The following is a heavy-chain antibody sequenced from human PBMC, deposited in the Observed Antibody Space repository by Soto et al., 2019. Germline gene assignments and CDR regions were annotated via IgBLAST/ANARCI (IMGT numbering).Heavy chain of an antibody. CDR2: ISGSGGST. CDR3: AKDGRSIAVAGTHYYYYGMDV. D-gene: IGHD6-19*01. CDR1: GFTFSSYA. J-gene: IGHJ6*02. V-gene: IGHV3-23*01. Sequence: EVQLLESGGGLVQPGGSLRLSCAASGFTFSSYAMSWVRQAPGKGLEWVSAISGSGGSTYYADSVKGRFTISRDNSKNTLYLHMNSLRPEDTAVYYFAKDGRSIAVAGTHYYYYGMDVWGQGTTVTGSS.